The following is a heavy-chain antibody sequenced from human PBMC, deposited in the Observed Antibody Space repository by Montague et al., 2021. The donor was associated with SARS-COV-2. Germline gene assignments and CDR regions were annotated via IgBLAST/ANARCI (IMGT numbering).Heavy chain of an antibody. CDR2: IYYSGST. CDR1: GGSISSSSHY. V-gene: IGHV4-39*01. Sequence: SETLSLTCTVSGGSISSSSHYWGWIRQPPGKGLEWIGSIYYSGSTYYNPSLKSRVTISVDTSKNQFSLKLSSVTAADTAVFYCARHSGDYTIFGVVIYYMDVWGKGTTVIVSS. J-gene: IGHJ6*03. D-gene: IGHD3-3*01. CDR3: ARHSGDYTIFGVVIYYMDV.